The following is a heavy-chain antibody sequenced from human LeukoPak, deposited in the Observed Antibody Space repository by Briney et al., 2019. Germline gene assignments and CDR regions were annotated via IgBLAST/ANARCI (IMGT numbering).Heavy chain of an antibody. J-gene: IGHJ4*02. CDR2: IKQDGSEK. CDR1: GFTFSSYW. Sequence: GGSLRLSCAASGFTFSSYWMSWVRQAPGKGLEWVANIKQDGSEKYYVDSVKGRFTISRDNAKNSLYLQMNSLRAEDTAVYYCASESYGDYEDYYFDYWGQGTLVTVSS. V-gene: IGHV3-7*01. D-gene: IGHD4-17*01. CDR3: ASESYGDYEDYYFDY.